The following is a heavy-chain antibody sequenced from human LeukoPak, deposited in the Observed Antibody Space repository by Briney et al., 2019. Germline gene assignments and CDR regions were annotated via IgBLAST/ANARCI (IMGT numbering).Heavy chain of an antibody. V-gene: IGHV3-7*04. CDR3: ARGTTIPGLDY. Sequence: GSLRPSCAASGFTFSSYWMTWVRQAPGKGLEWLANIKPDGSEKYYVDSVKGRFTISRDNAKNSLYLQMNSLRAEDTAVYYCARGTTIPGLDYGGQGTLVTVSS. J-gene: IGHJ4*02. CDR1: GFTFSSYW. D-gene: IGHD5-24*01. CDR2: IKPDGSEK.